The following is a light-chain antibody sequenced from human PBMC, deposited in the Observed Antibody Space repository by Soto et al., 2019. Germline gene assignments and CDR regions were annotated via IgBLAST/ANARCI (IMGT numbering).Light chain of an antibody. CDR2: GDR. Sequence: NFMLTXPXXXXXXXGKTVTISCTRXXXSIASNDVQGFQHHPGSAPTTLIYGDRHRPAGVPGRFSGSIDISSNSASLTISGLQTEDEADYYCQSYDSSRPVIFGGGTKLTVL. J-gene: IGLJ2*01. CDR3: QSYDSSRPVI. V-gene: IGLV6-57*04. CDR1: XXSIASND.